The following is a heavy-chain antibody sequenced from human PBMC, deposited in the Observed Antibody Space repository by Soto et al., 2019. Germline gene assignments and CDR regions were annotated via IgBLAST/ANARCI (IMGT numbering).Heavy chain of an antibody. CDR3: AVAVTGSRSPLAH. J-gene: IGHJ4*02. CDR2: IIPIYASP. CDR1: GGTFSSNA. Sequence: QVQLVQSGAEVKKPGSSVKVSCKASGGTFSSNAISWVRQAPGQGLEWMGGIIPIYASPNYAQNFQGRVTVTADKATSTAYLELSPLKFADSAIYYCAVAVTGSRSPLAHWGQGTLVIVSS. D-gene: IGHD6-19*01. V-gene: IGHV1-69*06.